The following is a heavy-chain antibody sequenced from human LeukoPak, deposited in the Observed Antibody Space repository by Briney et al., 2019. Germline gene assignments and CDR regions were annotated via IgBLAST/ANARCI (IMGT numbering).Heavy chain of an antibody. Sequence: GGSLRLSCAASGFTFSTYAIHWVRQAPGNGLEWVAVISYDGSTKYYADSVKGRFTTSRDNSKNTLYLQMNSLRAEDTSVYYCARDVGSNWYERFDDWGQGTLVTVSS. CDR1: GFTFSTYA. V-gene: IGHV3-30-3*01. J-gene: IGHJ4*02. D-gene: IGHD6-13*01. CDR3: ARDVGSNWYERFDD. CDR2: ISYDGSTK.